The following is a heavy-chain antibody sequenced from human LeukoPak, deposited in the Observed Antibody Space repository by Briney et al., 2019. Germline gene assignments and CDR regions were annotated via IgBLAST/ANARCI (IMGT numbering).Heavy chain of an antibody. CDR1: GFTFSSYW. J-gene: IGHJ4*02. D-gene: IGHD5-12*01. CDR2: INSDETIS. CDR3: ARGSGYDSGFDY. V-gene: IGHV3-74*01. Sequence: GGSLRLSCAASGFTFSSYWMHWVRQVPNQGLMWVSRINSDETISEYVDSVNGRFTISRDNAKNTLYLQMNSLRAEDTALYHCARGSGYDSGFDYWGQGTLVTVSS.